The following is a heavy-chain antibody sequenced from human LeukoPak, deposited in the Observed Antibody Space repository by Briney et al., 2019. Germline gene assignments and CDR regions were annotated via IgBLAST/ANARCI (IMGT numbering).Heavy chain of an antibody. CDR1: GYSFTSYW. CDR2: IYPGDSDT. Sequence: GESLKISCKASGYSFTSYWIGWGRQMPGKGLGWMGIIYPGDSDTRYSPSFQGQVTISADKSINTAYLQWNSLKASDTAMYYCARFVGACSGGSCYSDYWGQGTLVTVSS. CDR3: ARFVGACSGGSCYSDY. D-gene: IGHD2-15*01. J-gene: IGHJ4*02. V-gene: IGHV5-51*01.